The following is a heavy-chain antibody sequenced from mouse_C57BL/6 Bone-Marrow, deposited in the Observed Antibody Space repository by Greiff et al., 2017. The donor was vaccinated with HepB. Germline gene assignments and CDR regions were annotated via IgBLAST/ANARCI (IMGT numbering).Heavy chain of an antibody. CDR3: ARRGVYYYGSSWYFDV. CDR2: IDPSDSYT. D-gene: IGHD1-1*01. J-gene: IGHJ1*03. CDR1: GYTFTSYW. V-gene: IGHV1-69*01. Sequence: VQLQQPGAELVMPGASVKLSCKASGYTFTSYWMHWVKQRPGQGLEWIGDIDPSDSYTNYNQKFKGKFTLTLDKSTSTAYMQLSSLTSEDSAVYYCARRGVYYYGSSWYFDVWGKGTSVTVSS.